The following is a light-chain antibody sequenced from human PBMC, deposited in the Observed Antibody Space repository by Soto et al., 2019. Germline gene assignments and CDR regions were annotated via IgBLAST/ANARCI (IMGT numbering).Light chain of an antibody. J-gene: IGLJ2*01. Sequence: QSVLTQPASVSGSPGQTITISCAGTKFDIGRYNYVSWYRQHPGEAPKLIIFEVNNRPSGISNRFSGSKSGNTASLTISGLQIEDEAHYFCSSYTSASALAIFGAGTKLTVL. V-gene: IGLV2-14*01. CDR1: KFDIGRYNY. CDR3: SSYTSASALAI. CDR2: EVN.